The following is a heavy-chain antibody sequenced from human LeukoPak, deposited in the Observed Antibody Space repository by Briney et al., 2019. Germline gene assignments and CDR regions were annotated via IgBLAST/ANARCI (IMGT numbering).Heavy chain of an antibody. D-gene: IGHD3-10*01. CDR1: GFMFDDYA. J-gene: IGHJ6*02. Sequence: PSGGSLRLSCAASGFMFDDYAMHWVRQAPGKGLEWVSGISWHSGAIGYADSVKGRFTISRDNAKNSLYLQMSSLRAEDTALYYCVKDGGDGSGTYKAYYHNYVMEVWGQGTTVTVSS. CDR2: ISWHSGAI. V-gene: IGHV3-9*01. CDR3: VKDGGDGSGTYKAYYHNYVMEV.